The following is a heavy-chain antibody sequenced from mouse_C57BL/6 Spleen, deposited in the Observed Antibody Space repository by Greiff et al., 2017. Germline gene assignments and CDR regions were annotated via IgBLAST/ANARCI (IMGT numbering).Heavy chain of an antibody. V-gene: IGHV1-20*01. CDR1: GYSFTGYF. J-gene: IGHJ2*01. D-gene: IGHD1-1*01. CDR2: INPYNGDT. Sequence: EVQLQQSGPELVKPGDSVKISCKASGYSFTGYFMNWVMQSHGKSLEWIGRINPYNGDTFYNQKFKGKATLTVDKSSSTAHMELRSLTSEDSAVYYCARSYYYGSSLYYFDYWGQGTTLTVSS. CDR3: ARSYYYGSSLYYFDY.